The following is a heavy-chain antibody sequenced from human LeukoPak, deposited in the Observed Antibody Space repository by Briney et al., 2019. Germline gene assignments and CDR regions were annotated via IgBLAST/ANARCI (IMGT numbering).Heavy chain of an antibody. CDR3: AKDLYGS. CDR2: ISYDGSIK. V-gene: IGHV3-30*18. J-gene: IGHJ4*02. D-gene: IGHD4-17*01. CDR1: GFTFSSYG. Sequence: PGGSLRLSCAASGFTFSSYGMHWVRQAPGKGLEWVAVISYDGSIKYYADSVKGRFTISRDNSKNTLYLQMSSLRAEDTAVYSCAKDLYGSWGQGTLVTVSS.